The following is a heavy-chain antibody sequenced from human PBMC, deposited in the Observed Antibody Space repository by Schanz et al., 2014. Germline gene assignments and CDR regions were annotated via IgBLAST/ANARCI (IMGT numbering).Heavy chain of an antibody. CDR2: ISPYNGNT. J-gene: IGHJ4*02. CDR3: ASSGAGYSSSWDFDY. V-gene: IGHV1-18*01. D-gene: IGHD6-13*01. CDR1: GYTFTDYG. Sequence: QVQLVQSGAEMKKPGASVKVSCKASGYTFTDYGLSWVRQAPGQGLEWMGWISPYNGNTNYALKLQGRVTMTTDTSTGTAYMELRSLRSEDTAVYYCASSGAGYSSSWDFDYWGQGTLVTVSS.